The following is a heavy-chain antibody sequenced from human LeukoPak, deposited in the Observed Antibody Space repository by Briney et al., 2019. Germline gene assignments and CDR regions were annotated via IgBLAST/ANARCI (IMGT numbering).Heavy chain of an antibody. CDR2: IYPNSGAT. CDR3: GTLLSNGPFDY. Sequence: ASVEVSCKASGYTFTGYYMHWVRQAPGQGLEWMGWIYPNSGATKYAQKLQGRVTMTRDTSISTAYMELSGLRSDDTAVYYCGTLLSNGPFDYWGQGSLVTVSS. CDR1: GYTFTGYY. V-gene: IGHV1-2*02. J-gene: IGHJ4*02.